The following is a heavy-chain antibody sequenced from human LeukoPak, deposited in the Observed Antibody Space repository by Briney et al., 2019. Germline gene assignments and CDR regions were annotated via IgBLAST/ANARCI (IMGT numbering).Heavy chain of an antibody. CDR3: ARGRDYDFWSARNHGAFDI. CDR1: GYTFTSYG. V-gene: IGHV1-18*01. Sequence: ASVKVSCKASGYTFTSYGISWVRQAPGQGLEWMGWSSAHNGNTNYAQKLQGRVPMTTDTATSTAYMVLRSLRSDDTAVYYCARGRDYDFWSARNHGAFDIWGQGTMVTVSS. J-gene: IGHJ3*02. CDR2: SSAHNGNT. D-gene: IGHD3-3*01.